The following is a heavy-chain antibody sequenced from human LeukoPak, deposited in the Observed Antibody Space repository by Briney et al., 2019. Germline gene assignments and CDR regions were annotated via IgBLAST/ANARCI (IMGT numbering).Heavy chain of an antibody. CDR3: ARDYYYDSSGYSPAHAFDI. Sequence: GGSLRLSCAASGFTFSSYAMSWVRQAPGKGLEWASAISGSGGSTYYADSVKGRFTISRDNSKNTLYLQMNSLRAEDTAVYYCARDYYYDSSGYSPAHAFDIWGQGTMVTVSS. CDR2: ISGSGGST. J-gene: IGHJ3*02. CDR1: GFTFSSYA. D-gene: IGHD3-22*01. V-gene: IGHV3-23*01.